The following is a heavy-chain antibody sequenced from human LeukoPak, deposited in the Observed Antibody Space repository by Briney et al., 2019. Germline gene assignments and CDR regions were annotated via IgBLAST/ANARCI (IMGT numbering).Heavy chain of an antibody. CDR3: VKEGVEYSYSYGDY. V-gene: IGHV3-48*01. CDR1: GFTFSSYS. J-gene: IGHJ4*02. D-gene: IGHD3-16*01. CDR2: ISSSSSTI. Sequence: GGSLRLPCAASGFTFSSYSMNWVRQAPGKGLEWVSYISSSSSTIYYADSVKGRFTISRDNAENTLYLQMNNLRPDDTAFYFCVKEGVEYSYSYGDYWGQGTLVTVSS.